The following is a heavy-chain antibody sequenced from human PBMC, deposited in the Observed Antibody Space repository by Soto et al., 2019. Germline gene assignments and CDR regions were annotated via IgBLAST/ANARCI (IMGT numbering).Heavy chain of an antibody. J-gene: IGHJ4*02. CDR3: AKGMYYYDSSGYRLFDY. CDR2: VSVSGGTT. D-gene: IGHD3-22*01. Sequence: GGSLRLSCAASGVTLRNYAMNWVRQAPGKGLEWVSGVSVSGGTTYYADSVKGRFTVSRDNSKITVYLQMNSLRADDTAVYFCAKGMYYYDSSGYRLFDYWGQGTLVTVSS. V-gene: IGHV3-23*01. CDR1: GVTLRNYA.